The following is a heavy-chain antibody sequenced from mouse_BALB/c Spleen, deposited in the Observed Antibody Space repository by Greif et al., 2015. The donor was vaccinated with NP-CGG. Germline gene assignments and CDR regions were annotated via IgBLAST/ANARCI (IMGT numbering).Heavy chain of an antibody. D-gene: IGHD1-1*01. Sequence: VQRVESGPGLVQPSQSLSITCTVSGFSLTSYGVHWVRQSPGKGLEWLGVIWSGGSTDYNAAFISRLSISKDNSKSXVFFKMNSLQANDTAIYYCARNLGYYDDFDYWGQGTTLTVSS. CDR1: GFSLTSYG. CDR2: IWSGGST. CDR3: ARNLGYYDDFDY. V-gene: IGHV2-2*02. J-gene: IGHJ2*01.